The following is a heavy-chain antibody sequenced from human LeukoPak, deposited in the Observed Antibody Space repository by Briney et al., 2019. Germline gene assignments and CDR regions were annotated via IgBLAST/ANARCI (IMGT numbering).Heavy chain of an antibody. Sequence: ASVKVSCKASGYTFTSYGISWVRQAPGQGLEWMGIINPSGGSTSYAQKFQGRVTMTRDTSTSTVYMELSSLRSEDTAVYYCARETVAGSWGFDYWGQGTLVTVSS. CDR1: GYTFTSYG. D-gene: IGHD6-19*01. V-gene: IGHV1-46*01. J-gene: IGHJ4*02. CDR2: INPSGGST. CDR3: ARETVAGSWGFDY.